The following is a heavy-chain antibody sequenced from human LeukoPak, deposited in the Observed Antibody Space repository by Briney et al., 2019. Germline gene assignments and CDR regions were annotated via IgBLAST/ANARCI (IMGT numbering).Heavy chain of an antibody. CDR1: GYTFTNYF. CDR3: ARGDYYDSSGYPRLRGWY. D-gene: IGHD3-22*01. Sequence: ASVKVSCKASGYTFTNYFMHWVRQAPGQGLEWMGIINPSGGSTSYAQKFQGRVTMTRDTSTSTVYMELSSLRSEDTAVYYCARGDYYDSSGYPRLRGWYWGQGTLVTVSS. CDR2: INPSGGST. J-gene: IGHJ4*02. V-gene: IGHV1-46*01.